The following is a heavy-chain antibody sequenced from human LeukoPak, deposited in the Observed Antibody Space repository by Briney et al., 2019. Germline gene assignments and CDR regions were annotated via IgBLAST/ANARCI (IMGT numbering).Heavy chain of an antibody. J-gene: IGHJ5*02. CDR1: GFTFSSYS. CDR3: ARAPSYDLEQFDL. V-gene: IGHV3-21*01. D-gene: IGHD3/OR15-3a*01. Sequence: RGSLRLSCAASGFTFSSYSMNWVRQAPGKGLEWVSSISSSSSYIYYADSVKGRFTISRDNAKNSLYLQMNSLRAEDTAVYYCARAPSYDLEQFDLWGQGPLVTVSS. CDR2: ISSSSSYI.